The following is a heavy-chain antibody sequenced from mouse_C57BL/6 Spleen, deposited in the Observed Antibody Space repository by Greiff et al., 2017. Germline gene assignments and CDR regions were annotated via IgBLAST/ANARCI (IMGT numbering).Heavy chain of an antibody. CDR2: INPYNGGT. J-gene: IGHJ2*01. V-gene: IGHV1-19*01. CDR1: GYTFTDYY. D-gene: IGHD3-1*01. Sequence: VQLQQSGPVLVKPGASVKMSCKASGYTFTDYYMNWVKQSHGKSLEWIGVINPYNGGTSYNQKFKGKATLTVDKSSSTAYMELNSLTSEDSAVYYCARGEWASDYWGQGTTLTVSS. CDR3: ARGEWASDY.